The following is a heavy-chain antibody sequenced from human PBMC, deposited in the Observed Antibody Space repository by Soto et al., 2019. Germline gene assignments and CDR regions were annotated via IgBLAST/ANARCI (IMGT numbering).Heavy chain of an antibody. CDR2: ISSSGSTI. CDR3: ARACSSTSCHYYYYGMDV. J-gene: IGHJ6*02. Sequence: PGGSLRLSCAASGFTFSDYYMSWIRQAPGKGLEWVSYISSSGSTIYYADSVKGRFTISRDNAKNSLYLQMNSLRAEDTAVYYCARACSSTSCHYYYYGMDVWGQGTTVTVSS. CDR1: GFTFSDYY. D-gene: IGHD2-2*01. V-gene: IGHV3-11*01.